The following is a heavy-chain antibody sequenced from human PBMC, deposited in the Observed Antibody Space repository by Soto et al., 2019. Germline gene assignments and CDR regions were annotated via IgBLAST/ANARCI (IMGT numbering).Heavy chain of an antibody. CDR2: ISGSGGST. Sequence: GGSLRLSCTASGFTFSSYAMSWVRQAPGKGLEWVSAISGSGGSTYYADSVKGRFTISRDNSKNTLYLQMNSLRAEDTAVYYCAVRSSWYRPNDYWGQGTLVTVSS. CDR1: GFTFSSYA. CDR3: AVRSSWYRPNDY. V-gene: IGHV3-23*01. J-gene: IGHJ4*02. D-gene: IGHD6-13*01.